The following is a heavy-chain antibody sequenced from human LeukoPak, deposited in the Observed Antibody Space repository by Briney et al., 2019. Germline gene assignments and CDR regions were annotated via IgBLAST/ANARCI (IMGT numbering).Heavy chain of an antibody. D-gene: IGHD2-15*01. Sequence: SETLSLTCTVSGGSIGSYYWSWIRQPPGKGLEWIGYIYYSGSTNYNPSLKSRVTISVDTSKNQFSLKLSSVTAADTAVYYCARDRGYCSGGSCFYYYYGMDVWGQGTTVTVSS. CDR2: IYYSGST. CDR1: GGSIGSYY. J-gene: IGHJ6*02. CDR3: ARDRGYCSGGSCFYYYYGMDV. V-gene: IGHV4-59*01.